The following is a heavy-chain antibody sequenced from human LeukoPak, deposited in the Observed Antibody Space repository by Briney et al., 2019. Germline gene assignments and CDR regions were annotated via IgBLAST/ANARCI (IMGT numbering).Heavy chain of an antibody. J-gene: IGHJ4*02. V-gene: IGHV3-11*04. CDR3: GRGHWGLDY. CDR1: GFTFSDSY. Sequence: YPGGSLRLSCAASGFTFSDSYMTWIRQAPGKGLEWGSYISNSGSTIYYADSVKGRFSISRDNAESSLYLQMNSLRVEDTAVYYCGRGHWGLDYWGQGTLVTVSS. CDR2: ISNSGSTI. D-gene: IGHD7-27*01.